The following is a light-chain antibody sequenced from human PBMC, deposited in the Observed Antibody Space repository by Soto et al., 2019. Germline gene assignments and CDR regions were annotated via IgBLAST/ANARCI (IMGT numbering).Light chain of an antibody. CDR2: GAS. CDR1: QSISSI. Sequence: EVVMTQSPATLSVSPWERATLSCRASQSISSILAWYQQKPGQAPRLVVYGASTRATGIPARFSASGSGTEFTLTISSRQSADFAGYYCQQRSNWPHTFGQGTKVDI. CDR3: QQRSNWPHT. J-gene: IGKJ1*01. V-gene: IGKV3-15*01.